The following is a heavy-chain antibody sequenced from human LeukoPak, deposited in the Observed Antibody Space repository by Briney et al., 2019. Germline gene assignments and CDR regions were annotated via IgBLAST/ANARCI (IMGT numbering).Heavy chain of an antibody. CDR2: ISSSSSYI. D-gene: IGHD2-15*01. Sequence: GGSLRLSCAASGFTFSSYSMNWVRQAPGKGLEWVSSISSSSSYIYYADSVKGRFIISRDNARNSLYLQMNSLRAEDTAVYYCAKLSWKDTPPPVDYWGQGTLVTVSS. V-gene: IGHV3-21*04. J-gene: IGHJ4*02. CDR3: AKLSWKDTPPPVDY. CDR1: GFTFSSYS.